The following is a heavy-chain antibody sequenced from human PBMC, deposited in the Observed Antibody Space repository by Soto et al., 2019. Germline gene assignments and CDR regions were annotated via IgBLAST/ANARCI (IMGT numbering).Heavy chain of an antibody. CDR1: GFTFRTFW. V-gene: IGHV3-74*01. CDR3: AIQDCTNDVCLEAAVTVGGALES. D-gene: IGHD2-8*01. Sequence: EVQLVQSGGGLAQPGKSLRLSCAASGFTFRTFWMHWVRQVPGKGPVWVSYISSDGTTTDYADSVKGRFTISRDNAKDTLYLQMDSLRGEDTAVYYCAIQDCTNDVCLEAAVTVGGALESWGQGTLVTVSS. CDR2: ISSDGTTT. J-gene: IGHJ1*01.